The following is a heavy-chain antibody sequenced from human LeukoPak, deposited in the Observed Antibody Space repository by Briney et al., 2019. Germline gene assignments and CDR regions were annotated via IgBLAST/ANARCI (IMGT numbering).Heavy chain of an antibody. Sequence: SETLSLTRTVSDGSISSSSYFWGWIRQPPGKGLEWIGSIYYSGHTYYNPSLQSRVTISVDTSKNRLYLKLSSATASDTAMYYCARSMDDWGQGTLVTVSS. CDR1: DGSISSSSYF. CDR2: IYYSGHT. V-gene: IGHV4-39*01. CDR3: ARSMDD. J-gene: IGHJ4*02.